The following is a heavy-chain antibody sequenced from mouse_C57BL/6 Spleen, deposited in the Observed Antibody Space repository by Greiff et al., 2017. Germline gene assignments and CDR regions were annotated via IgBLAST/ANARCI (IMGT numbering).Heavy chain of an antibody. J-gene: IGHJ4*01. V-gene: IGHV1-15*01. CDR3: TTDMGGNWGDY. CDR1: GYTFTDYE. D-gene: IGHD4-1*01. Sequence: VQLQQSGAELVRPGASVTLSCKASGYTFTDYEMHWVKQTPVHGLEWIGAIDPETGGTAYNQKFKGKAILTADKSSSTAYMELRSLTSEDSAVYYCTTDMGGNWGDYWGQGTSVTVSS. CDR2: IDPETGGT.